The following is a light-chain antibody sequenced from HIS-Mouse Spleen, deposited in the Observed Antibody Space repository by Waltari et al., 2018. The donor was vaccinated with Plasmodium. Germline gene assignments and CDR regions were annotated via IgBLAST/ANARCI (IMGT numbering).Light chain of an antibody. J-gene: IGKJ4*01. CDR2: GAA. CDR1: QSVSSSY. Sequence: EIVLTQTPGTLSLYPGGLATLSCSASQSVSSSYLAWYKQKPGQAPRLLIYGAASRATGIPDRFSGSGSGTDFTLTISRLEPEDFAVYYCQQYGSSPVLTFGGGTKVEIK. V-gene: IGKV3-20*01. CDR3: QQYGSSPVLT.